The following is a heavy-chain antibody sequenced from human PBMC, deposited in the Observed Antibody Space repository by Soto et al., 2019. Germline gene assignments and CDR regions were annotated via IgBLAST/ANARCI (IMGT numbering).Heavy chain of an antibody. V-gene: IGHV3-23*01. CDR2: ISGSGGST. J-gene: IGHJ4*02. Sequence: EVQLLESGGGLVQPGGSLRLSCAASGFTFSSYAMSWVRQAPGKGLEWVSAISGSGGSTYYADSVKGRFTISRDNSKNTLYLQMNILRAEDTAVYYCAKLHPNRPIRYSSGLKFDYWGQGTLVTVSS. CDR3: AKLHPNRPIRYSSGLKFDY. CDR1: GFTFSSYA. D-gene: IGHD6-19*01.